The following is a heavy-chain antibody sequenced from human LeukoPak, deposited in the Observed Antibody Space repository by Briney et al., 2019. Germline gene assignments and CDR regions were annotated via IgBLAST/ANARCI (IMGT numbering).Heavy chain of an antibody. Sequence: PSETLSLTCTVSGGSIRSYYWSWVRQPPGKGLEWVGYIYYSGSTNYNPSLKSRVTISVDTSKNQFSLKLSSVTAADTAVYYCATSIAAAGTELYFDLWGRGTLVTVSS. D-gene: IGHD6-13*01. CDR1: GGSIRSYY. J-gene: IGHJ2*01. V-gene: IGHV4-59*01. CDR3: ATSIAAAGTELYFDL. CDR2: IYYSGST.